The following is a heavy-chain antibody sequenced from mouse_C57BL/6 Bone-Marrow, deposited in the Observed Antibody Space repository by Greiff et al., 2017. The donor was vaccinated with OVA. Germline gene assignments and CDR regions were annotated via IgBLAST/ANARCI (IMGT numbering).Heavy chain of an antibody. CDR3: ARRGLGFDY. CDR1: GYTFTSYW. Sequence: VKLQQPGAELVMPGASVKLSCKASGYTFTSYWMHWVKQRPGQGLEWIGEIDPSDSYTNYNQKFKGKSTLTVDKSSSTAYMQLSSLTSEDSAVYYCARRGLGFDYWGQGTTLTVSS. D-gene: IGHD4-1*01. V-gene: IGHV1-69*01. CDR2: IDPSDSYT. J-gene: IGHJ2*01.